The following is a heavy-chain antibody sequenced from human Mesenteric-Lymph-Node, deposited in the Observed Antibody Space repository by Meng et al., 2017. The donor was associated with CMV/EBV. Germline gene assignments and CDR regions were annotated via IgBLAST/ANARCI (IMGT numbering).Heavy chain of an antibody. D-gene: IGHD1-26*01. V-gene: IGHV3-7*01. CDR2: INQDGSEK. Sequence: GESLKISCAASGFTFSNLWMTWVRQAPGKGLERVAHINQDGSEKYYVDSVKGRFTISRDNAKNSLYLQMNSLRAEDTAVYYCARDPSIVGSVWGQGTLVTVSS. CDR3: ARDPSIVGSV. CDR1: GFTFSNLW. J-gene: IGHJ4*02.